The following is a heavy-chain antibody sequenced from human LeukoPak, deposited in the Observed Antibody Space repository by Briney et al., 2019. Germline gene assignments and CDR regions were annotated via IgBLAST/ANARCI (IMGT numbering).Heavy chain of an antibody. D-gene: IGHD3-3*01. Sequence: HSGGSLRLSCAASGFTFSSYGMHWVRQAPGKGLEWVAVISYDGSNKYYADSVKGRFTISRDNSKNTLYLQMNSLRAEDTAVYYCAKSERITIFGVALPALDYWGQGTLVTVSS. J-gene: IGHJ4*02. CDR1: GFTFSSYG. CDR3: AKSERITIFGVALPALDY. CDR2: ISYDGSNK. V-gene: IGHV3-30*18.